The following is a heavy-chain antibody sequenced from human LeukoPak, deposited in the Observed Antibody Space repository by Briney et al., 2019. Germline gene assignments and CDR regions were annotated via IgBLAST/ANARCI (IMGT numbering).Heavy chain of an antibody. D-gene: IGHD3-22*01. V-gene: IGHV3-7*01. J-gene: IGHJ4*02. CDR3: ASDRDYYDSSGYLFDY. CDR2: IKQDGSEK. Sequence: GGSLRLSCAASGFTFSSCWMSWVRQAPGKGLEWVANIKQDGSEKYYVDSVKGRFTISRDNAKNSLYLQMNSLRAEDTAVYYCASDRDYYDSSGYLFDYWGQGTLVTVSS. CDR1: GFTFSSCW.